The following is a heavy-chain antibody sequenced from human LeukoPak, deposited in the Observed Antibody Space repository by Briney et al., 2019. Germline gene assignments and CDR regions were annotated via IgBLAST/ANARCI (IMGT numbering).Heavy chain of an antibody. Sequence: GGSLRLSCAASGFTFSSYGMHWVRQAPGKGLEWVAVIWYDGSNKYYADSAKGRFTISRDNSKNTLYLQMNSLRAEDTAVYYCARGQIRLTGPGGYWGQGTLVTVSS. V-gene: IGHV3-33*01. J-gene: IGHJ4*02. CDR2: IWYDGSNK. CDR1: GFTFSSYG. D-gene: IGHD3-9*01. CDR3: ARGQIRLTGPGGY.